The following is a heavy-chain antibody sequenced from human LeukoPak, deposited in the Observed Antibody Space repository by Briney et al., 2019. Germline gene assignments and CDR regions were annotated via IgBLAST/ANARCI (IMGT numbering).Heavy chain of an antibody. J-gene: IGHJ1*01. V-gene: IGHV1-8*01. CDR1: GYTFTSYD. Sequence: ASVKVSCKASGYTFTSYDINWVRQAIGQGLEWMGWMNPNSGNTGYAQKFQGRVTMTRNTSISTAYMELSSLRSEDTAVYYCASPGEYYYDSIGYYKYFQHWGQGTLVTVSS. CDR2: MNPNSGNT. D-gene: IGHD3-22*01. CDR3: ASPGEYYYDSIGYYKYFQH.